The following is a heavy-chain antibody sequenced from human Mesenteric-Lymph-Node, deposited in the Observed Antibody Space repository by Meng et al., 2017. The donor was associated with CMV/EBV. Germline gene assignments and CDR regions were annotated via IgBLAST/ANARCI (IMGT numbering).Heavy chain of an antibody. CDR3: ARGGPDAFDI. CDR2: IYYSGST. CDR1: GGSITSNIYY. Sequence: SETLSLTCTVSGGSITSNIYYWGWIRQPPGKGLEWIGSIYYSGSTYYNPSLKSRVTISVDTSKNQFSLKLSSVTAADTAVYYCARGGPDAFDIWGQGTMVTVSS. J-gene: IGHJ3*02. V-gene: IGHV4-39*07.